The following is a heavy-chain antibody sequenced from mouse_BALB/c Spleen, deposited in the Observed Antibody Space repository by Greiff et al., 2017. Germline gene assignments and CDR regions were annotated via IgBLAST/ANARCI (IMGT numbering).Heavy chain of an antibody. J-gene: IGHJ1*01. CDR2: ISSGGGNT. Sequence: EVQRVESGGGLVKPGGSLKLSCAASGFTFSSYTMSWVRQTPEKRLEWVATISSGGGNTYYPDSVKGRFTISRDNANNNLYLQMSSLRSEDTALYYCSRSPITTVPYWYFDVWGAGTTVTVSS. V-gene: IGHV5-9*03. D-gene: IGHD1-1*01. CDR3: SRSPITTVPYWYFDV. CDR1: GFTFSSYT.